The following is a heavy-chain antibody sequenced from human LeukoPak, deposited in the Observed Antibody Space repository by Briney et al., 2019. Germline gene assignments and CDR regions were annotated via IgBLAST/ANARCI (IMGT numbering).Heavy chain of an antibody. D-gene: IGHD5-18*01. CDR3: AKTKGYSYGYYFDY. J-gene: IGHJ4*02. V-gene: IGHV3-30*18. CDR2: MSYDGFNK. Sequence: GRSLRLSCAASGFTFSSYAMHWVRQSLGKGLEWVAVMSYDGFNKYYADSVKGRFTISRDNSKNTLYLQMNSLRAEDTAVYYCAKTKGYSYGYYFDYWGQGALVTVSS. CDR1: GFTFSSYA.